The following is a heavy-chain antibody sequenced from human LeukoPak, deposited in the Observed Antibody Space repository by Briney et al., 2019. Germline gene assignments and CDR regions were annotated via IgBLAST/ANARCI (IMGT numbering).Heavy chain of an antibody. CDR3: AKWDIVVVPAAYLFDP. Sequence: GGSLRLSCAASGFTFSSCGMHWVRQAPGKGLEWVAFIRYDGSNKYYADSVKGRFTISRDNSKNTLYLQMNSLRAEDTAVYYCAKWDIVVVPAAYLFDPWGQGTLVTVSS. D-gene: IGHD2-2*01. V-gene: IGHV3-30*02. CDR1: GFTFSSCG. CDR2: IRYDGSNK. J-gene: IGHJ5*02.